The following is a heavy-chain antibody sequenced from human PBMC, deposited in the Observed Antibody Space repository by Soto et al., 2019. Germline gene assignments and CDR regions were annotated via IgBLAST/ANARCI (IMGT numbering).Heavy chain of an antibody. CDR3: AKDQGGYMVSGMDV. J-gene: IGHJ6*02. CDR2: INPNSGAT. V-gene: IGHV1-2*02. Sequence: QVQLVQSRAEVKKPGASVNVSCKASGYTFTDYYIYWLRQAPGHGLEWMGWINPNSGATNYAHNFQGRVTMTSDTSIRAAYMELSRLSSDDTDVYYCAKDQGGYMVSGMDVWGQGTTVTVSS. D-gene: IGHD2-2*02. CDR1: GYTFTDYY.